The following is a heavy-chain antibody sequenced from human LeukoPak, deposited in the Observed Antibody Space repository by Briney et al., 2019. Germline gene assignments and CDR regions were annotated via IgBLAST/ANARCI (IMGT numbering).Heavy chain of an antibody. CDR2: ISSDGSSK. V-gene: IGHV3-30*03. Sequence: GGSLRLSCAASGFTFSSNAMHWVRQAPGKGLEWVASISSDGSSKYYADSVKGRFTISRDNSKNTLYLQMNSLRAEDTAVYYCAREDYWGQGTLVTVSS. J-gene: IGHJ4*02. CDR1: GFTFSSNA. CDR3: AREDY.